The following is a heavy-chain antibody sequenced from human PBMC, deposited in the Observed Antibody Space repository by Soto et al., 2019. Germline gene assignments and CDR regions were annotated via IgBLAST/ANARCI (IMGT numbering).Heavy chain of an antibody. D-gene: IGHD3-10*01. CDR1: GGSISSGGYY. Sequence: QVQLQESGPGLVKPSQTLSLTCTVSGGSISSGGYYWSWIRQHPGKGLEWIGYIYYSGSTYYNPSLKSRVTIAVDTSKNQCSLKLSSVTAADTAVYYCAREEIIRGVKRGWFDPWGQGTLVTVSS. V-gene: IGHV4-31*03. CDR2: IYYSGST. CDR3: AREEIIRGVKRGWFDP. J-gene: IGHJ5*02.